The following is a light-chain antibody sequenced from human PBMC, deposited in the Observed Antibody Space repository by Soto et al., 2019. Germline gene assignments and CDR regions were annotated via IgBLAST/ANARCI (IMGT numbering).Light chain of an antibody. CDR3: QQNYNTPFT. CDR2: GAS. V-gene: IGKV1-39*01. Sequence: DIQMTQSPSSLSASVGDRVTLTCRASQAISIYVNWYQQKPGQAPKLLVYGASSLQSVFPSRFSGVGSGTEFALTINSLQSEDFATYYCQQNYNTPFTFGRGTRVDVK. CDR1: QAISIY. J-gene: IGKJ3*01.